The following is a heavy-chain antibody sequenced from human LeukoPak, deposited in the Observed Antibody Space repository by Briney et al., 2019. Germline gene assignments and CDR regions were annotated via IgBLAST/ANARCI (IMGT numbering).Heavy chain of an antibody. CDR1: GFTFSDYY. CDR3: ATATVAIYGMDV. J-gene: IGHJ6*02. V-gene: IGHV3-11*01. D-gene: IGHD4-23*01. Sequence: GSLRLSCAASGFTFSDYYISLIRQAPGEGLEWVSYISSSGSTIYYADSVKGRFTISRDNAKNSLYLQMNSLRAEDTAVYYCATATVAIYGMDVWGQGTTVTVSS. CDR2: ISSSGSTI.